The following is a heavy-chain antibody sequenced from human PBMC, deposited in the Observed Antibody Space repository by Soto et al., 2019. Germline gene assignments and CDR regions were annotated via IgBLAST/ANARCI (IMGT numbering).Heavy chain of an antibody. CDR1: GYTFTSYD. CDR3: ARGVTMVRGVHYYYMDV. Sequence: ASVKVSCKASGYTFTSYDINWVRQATGQGLEWMGWMNPNSGNTGYAQKFQGRVTMTRNTSISTTYMELSSLRSEDTAVYYCARGVTMVRGVHYYYMDVWGKGTTVTVSS. V-gene: IGHV1-8*01. CDR2: MNPNSGNT. J-gene: IGHJ6*03. D-gene: IGHD3-10*01.